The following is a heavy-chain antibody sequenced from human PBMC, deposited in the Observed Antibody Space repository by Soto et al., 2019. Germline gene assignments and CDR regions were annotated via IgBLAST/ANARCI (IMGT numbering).Heavy chain of an antibody. CDR2: INAGNGNT. J-gene: IGHJ4*02. CDR3: ARGLNGYLHYFDY. CDR1: GYTFTSYA. D-gene: IGHD5-18*01. Sequence: QVQLVQSGAEVKKPGASVKVSCKASGYTFTSYAMHWVRQAPGQRLEWMGWINAGNGNTKYSQKFQGRVTITRDTSARTAYMELSSLRSEDTAVYYCARGLNGYLHYFDYWGQGTLVTVSS. V-gene: IGHV1-3*01.